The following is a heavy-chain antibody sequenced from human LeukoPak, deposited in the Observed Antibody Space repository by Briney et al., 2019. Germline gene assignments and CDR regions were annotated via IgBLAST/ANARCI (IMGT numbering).Heavy chain of an antibody. J-gene: IGHJ4*02. V-gene: IGHV3-7*01. CDR1: GFSFSRSW. CDR2: IREDGSET. Sequence: GGSLRLSCATSGFSFSRSWMDWVRQAPGKGLEWVANIREDGSETHYVDSAKGRFTISRDNAKNSLFLQVDNLRVEDTAIYYCSRSLNYWGQGTLVTVSP. CDR3: SRSLNY.